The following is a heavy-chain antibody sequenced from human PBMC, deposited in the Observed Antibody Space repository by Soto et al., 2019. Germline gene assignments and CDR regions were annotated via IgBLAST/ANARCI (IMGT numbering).Heavy chain of an antibody. D-gene: IGHD5-18*01. J-gene: IGHJ4*03. Sequence: QVQLVQSGAEVKKPGSSVKVSCKASGGTFSSYAISWVRQAPGQVLEWLGGIIAIFGTANYAQKFQGRVTINADKSTSTAYMDLSSLRSEDTAEYYGAYAAMVYPQNDCWGEGTPVTVS. CDR3: AYAAMVYPQNDC. CDR1: GGTFSSYA. CDR2: IIAIFGTA. V-gene: IGHV1-69*06.